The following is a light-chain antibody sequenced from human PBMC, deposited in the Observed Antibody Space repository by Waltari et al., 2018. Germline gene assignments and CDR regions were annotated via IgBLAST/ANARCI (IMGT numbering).Light chain of an antibody. CDR1: TMGSKM. J-gene: IGLJ2*01. Sequence: VPTQPPSLSVPPGQTATTTCGGNTMGSKMLPRYQQKPGQAPVLVVYDDDVRPPGIPERISGSNSANTASLTINRVEVGDEAAYFCQVWDNYADLVIFGGGTKLTVL. CDR3: QVWDNYADLVI. V-gene: IGLV3-21*02. CDR2: DDD.